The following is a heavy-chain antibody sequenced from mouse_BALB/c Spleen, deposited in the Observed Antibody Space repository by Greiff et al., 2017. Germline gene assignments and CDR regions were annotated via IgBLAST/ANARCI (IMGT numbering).Heavy chain of an antibody. J-gene: IGHJ1*01. CDR1: GYTFTDYN. Sequence: VQLKQSGPELVKPGASVKIPCKASGYTFTDYNMDWVKQSHGKSLEWIGDINPNNGGTIYNQKFKGKATLTVDKSSSTAYMELRSLTSEDTAVYYCARNYYYGSRDWYFDVWGAGTTVTVAS. CDR3: ARNYYYGSRDWYFDV. CDR2: INPNNGGT. V-gene: IGHV1-18*01. D-gene: IGHD1-1*01.